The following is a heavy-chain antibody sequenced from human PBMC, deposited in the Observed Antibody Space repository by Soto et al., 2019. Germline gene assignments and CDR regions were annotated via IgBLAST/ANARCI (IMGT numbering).Heavy chain of an antibody. V-gene: IGHV3-23*01. CDR2: ISGSGGST. CDR1: GFTFSSYA. J-gene: IGHJ4*02. Sequence: PGGSLRLSCAASGFTFSSYAMSWVRQAPGKGLEWVSAISGSGGSTYYADSVKGRFTISRDDSKNTLYLQMNSLRAEDTAVYYCAKGSTYNWKIPQQPFDYWGQGTLVTVSS. D-gene: IGHD1-20*01. CDR3: AKGSTYNWKIPQQPFDY.